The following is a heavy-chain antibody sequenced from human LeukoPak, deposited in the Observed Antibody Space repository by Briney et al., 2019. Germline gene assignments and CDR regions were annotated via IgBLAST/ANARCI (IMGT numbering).Heavy chain of an antibody. J-gene: IGHJ4*02. Sequence: AGGSLRLSCTASGFTFSTSGFNWVRQAPGKGLEWVASIGPTGSDRYHADSIKGRFTISRDNANNFLYLQMNSLRAEDTAVYYCATETNGRHYDYWGQGTLLTVSS. CDR2: IGPTGSDR. CDR3: ATETNGRHYDY. CDR1: GFTFSTSG. V-gene: IGHV3-21*06. D-gene: IGHD1-14*01.